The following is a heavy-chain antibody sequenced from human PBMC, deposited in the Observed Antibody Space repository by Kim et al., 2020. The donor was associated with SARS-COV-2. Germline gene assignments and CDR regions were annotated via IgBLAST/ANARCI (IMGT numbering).Heavy chain of an antibody. Sequence: GGSLRLSCAASGFTFGDYAMHWVRQAPGKGLEWVSGISWNSGSIGSADSVMGRVTISRDNAKNSLYLKMNSLRAEDTALYCCEAQGDQTIYLDYWGQGTLVTVSS. V-gene: IGHV3-9*01. J-gene: IGHJ4*02. CDR3: EAQGDQTIYLDY. D-gene: IGHD3-16*01. CDR2: ISWNSGSI. CDR1: GFTFGDYA.